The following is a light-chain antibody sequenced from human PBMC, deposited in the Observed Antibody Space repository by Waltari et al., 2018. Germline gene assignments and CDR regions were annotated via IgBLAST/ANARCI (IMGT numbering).Light chain of an antibody. Sequence: QSALTQPASVSGSPGQSITISCTGTSNDVGGYNYVSWYQQHPGKAPKLMIFDVNDRPSGLSNRFSGSKSGNTASLTISGLQAEDEADYYCNSFTSSSTWVFGGGTKLTVL. J-gene: IGLJ3*02. V-gene: IGLV2-14*01. CDR2: DVN. CDR3: NSFTSSSTWV. CDR1: SNDVGGYNY.